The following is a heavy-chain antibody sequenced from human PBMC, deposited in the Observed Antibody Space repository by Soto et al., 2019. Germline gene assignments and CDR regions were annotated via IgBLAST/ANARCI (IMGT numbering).Heavy chain of an antibody. V-gene: IGHV1-69*06. Sequence: QVQLVQSGAEVKQPGSSVKVSCKASGGTFSSLAINWVRQAPGQGLEWMGGIIPISETTNYAQIFQGRVSIVADKSTSTAYMELSHLRSEDTAVDYCARALLSHSYDSGGYASYVHDIDVWGHGTPVTVSS. CDR1: GGTFSSLA. CDR3: ARALLSHSYDSGGYASYVHDIDV. J-gene: IGHJ6*02. CDR2: IIPISETT. D-gene: IGHD3-22*01.